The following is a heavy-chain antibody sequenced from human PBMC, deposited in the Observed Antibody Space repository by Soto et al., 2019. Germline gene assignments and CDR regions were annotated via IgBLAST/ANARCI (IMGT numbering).Heavy chain of an antibody. V-gene: IGHV1-69*06. CDR3: ARSLNGGLPVAAFDI. D-gene: IGHD1-26*01. J-gene: IGHJ3*02. Sequence: QVQLVQSGAEVKKHGSSVKVSCKASGGTFSSYAISWVRQAPGQGVEWMGGIITIFGTANYAQKFQVRVTITADKTTSTAYMELSSLRSEDTALYYCARSLNGGLPVAAFDIWGQGTMVTVSS. CDR1: GGTFSSYA. CDR2: IITIFGTA.